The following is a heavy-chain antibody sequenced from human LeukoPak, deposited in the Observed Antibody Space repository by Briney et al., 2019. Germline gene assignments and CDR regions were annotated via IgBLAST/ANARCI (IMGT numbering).Heavy chain of an antibody. CDR2: IYYTGRT. CDR3: AREGVGRTQGWFDP. CDR1: GGSISSSSYY. V-gene: IGHV4-39*07. Sequence: SETLSLTCTVSGGSISSSSYYWGWIRQPPGKGLEWIGSIYYTGRTIYNPSLKSRVTISVDASKNKFSLKLSSVTAADTAVYYCAREGVGRTQGWFDPWGQGTLVTVSS. J-gene: IGHJ5*02. D-gene: IGHD3-10*01.